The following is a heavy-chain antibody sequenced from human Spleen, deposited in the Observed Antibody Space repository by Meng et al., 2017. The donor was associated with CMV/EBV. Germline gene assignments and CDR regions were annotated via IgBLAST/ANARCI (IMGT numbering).Heavy chain of an antibody. J-gene: IGHJ5*02. D-gene: IGHD2-2*01. CDR3: AKVVPAAVRNWFDP. CDR1: GFTFSNYW. V-gene: IGHV3-7*03. Sequence: GGSLRLSCAASGFTFSNYWMTWVRQSPGKGLEWVANIRKDGSETYYVDSVKGRFTISRDNAKNTLYLQMNSLRAEDTAVYYCAKVVPAAVRNWFDPWGQGTLVTVSS. CDR2: IRKDGSET.